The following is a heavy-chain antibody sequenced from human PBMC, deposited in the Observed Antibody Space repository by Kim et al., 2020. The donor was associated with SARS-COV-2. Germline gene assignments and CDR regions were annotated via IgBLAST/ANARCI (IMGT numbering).Heavy chain of an antibody. J-gene: IGHJ4*02. D-gene: IGHD3-22*01. V-gene: IGHV4-39*01. Sequence: NPSLKGRVTISVDTSKNQFALSRGSVTAAETGVYYCARQDSSGYYNFDDWGQGTLVTVSS. CDR3: ARQDSSGYYNFDD.